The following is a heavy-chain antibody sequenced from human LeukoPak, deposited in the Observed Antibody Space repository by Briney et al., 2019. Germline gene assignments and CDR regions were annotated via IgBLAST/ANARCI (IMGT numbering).Heavy chain of an antibody. CDR2: IYYSGST. J-gene: IGHJ3*02. Sequence: SETLSLTCTVSGGSISSSSYYWGWIRQPPGKGLEWIGSIYYSGSTYYNPSLKSRVTISVDTSKNQFSLKLSSVTAADTAVYYCAKDIGYDETGGRGVDNDAFDIWGQGTMVAVSS. CDR1: GGSISSSSYY. CDR3: AKDIGYDETGGRGVDNDAFDI. D-gene: IGHD2-8*02. V-gene: IGHV4-39*07.